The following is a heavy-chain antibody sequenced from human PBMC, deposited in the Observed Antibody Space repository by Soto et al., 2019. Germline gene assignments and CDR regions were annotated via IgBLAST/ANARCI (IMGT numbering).Heavy chain of an antibody. V-gene: IGHV1-2*02. CDR2: INPHSGGT. D-gene: IGHD2-15*01. Sequence: QVPLVQSGAEMKKPGASVKVSCRTSGYTFTGYHIHWVRQAPGQGLEWMGWINPHSGGTHYAQEFRGRVTMTRDTSIRTAYMEVKSLRSDDTAVYYCARGCSGGTCFLFDIWGQGTLVTVTS. CDR1: GYTFTGYH. J-gene: IGHJ5*02. CDR3: ARGCSGGTCFLFDI.